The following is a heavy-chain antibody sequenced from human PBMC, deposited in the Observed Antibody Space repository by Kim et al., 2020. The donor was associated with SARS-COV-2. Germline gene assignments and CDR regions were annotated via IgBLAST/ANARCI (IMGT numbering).Heavy chain of an antibody. D-gene: IGHD1-26*01. V-gene: IGHV3-7*01. J-gene: IGHJ3*02. Sequence: YVDSVKGRFTISRDNAKNSLYLQMNSLRAEDTAVYYCAREVGATLFAFDIWGQGTMVTVSS. CDR3: AREVGATLFAFDI.